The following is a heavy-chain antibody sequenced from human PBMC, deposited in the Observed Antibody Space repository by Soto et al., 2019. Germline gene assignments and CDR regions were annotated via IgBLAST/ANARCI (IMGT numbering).Heavy chain of an antibody. Sequence: SETLSLTCTVSGGSTSRSSYYWGWIRQAPGKGLEWIGYIYYSGSTYYNPSLKSRVTISVDTSKNQFSLKLSSVTAADTAVYYCARVTYGASVGYFDPWGQGTLLTVSS. V-gene: IGHV4-30-4*08. CDR2: IYYSGST. J-gene: IGHJ5*02. CDR1: GGSTSRSSYY. CDR3: ARVTYGASVGYFDP. D-gene: IGHD3-16*01.